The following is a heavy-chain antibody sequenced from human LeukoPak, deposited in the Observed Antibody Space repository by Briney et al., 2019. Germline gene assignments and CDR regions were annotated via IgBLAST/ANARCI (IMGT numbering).Heavy chain of an antibody. CDR3: ARQGPSNYDSTEPCDT. V-gene: IGHV4-59*01. Sequence: PSETLSLTCTVSGGSIRNYYWNWIRQPPGKGLEWIGYIYYTGSTNYNPSLKSRVTMSVDTSKNQFSLHLNSVTSADTAVYFCARQGPSNYDSTEPCDTWGHGTLVTVSS. D-gene: IGHD3-22*01. J-gene: IGHJ5*01. CDR1: GGSIRNYY. CDR2: IYYTGST.